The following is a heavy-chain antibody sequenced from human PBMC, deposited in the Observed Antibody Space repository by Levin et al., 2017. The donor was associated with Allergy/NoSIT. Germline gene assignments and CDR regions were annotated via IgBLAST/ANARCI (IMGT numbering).Heavy chain of an antibody. D-gene: IGHD6-13*01. CDR2: IDPSDSYT. Sequence: GESLKISCKGSGYSFTSYWISWVRQMPGKGLEWMGRIDPSDSYTNYSPSFQGHVTISADKSISTAYLQWSSLKASDTAMYYCARHTYSSSFVDYWGQGTLVTVSS. CDR1: GYSFTSYW. V-gene: IGHV5-10-1*01. CDR3: ARHTYSSSFVDY. J-gene: IGHJ4*02.